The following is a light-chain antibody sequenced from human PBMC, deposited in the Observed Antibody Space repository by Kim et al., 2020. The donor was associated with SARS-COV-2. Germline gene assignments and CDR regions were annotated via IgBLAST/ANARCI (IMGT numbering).Light chain of an antibody. CDR1: QRFSGN. Sequence: SPGERPTPSGRASQRFSGNLAWYQQKPGQAPRLLLYNTFTRATGIPDRISGSGSGTEFTLTISSLQSEDFALYYCQQYNKWPRTFGQGTKVDIK. J-gene: IGKJ1*01. CDR2: NTF. CDR3: QQYNKWPRT. V-gene: IGKV3-15*01.